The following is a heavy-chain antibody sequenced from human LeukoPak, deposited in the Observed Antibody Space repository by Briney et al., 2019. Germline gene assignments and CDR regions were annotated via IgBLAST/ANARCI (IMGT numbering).Heavy chain of an antibody. Sequence: GGSLRLSCATSGFTFTTYWMNWVRQAPGKGLEWVANIKQDGSEKYYVDSVKGRFTISRDNAKNSLYLQMNSLRAEDTAVYYCARDSSSSWYFRFDPWGQGTLVTVSS. D-gene: IGHD6-13*01. J-gene: IGHJ5*02. CDR1: GFTFTTYW. CDR2: IKQDGSEK. V-gene: IGHV3-7*01. CDR3: ARDSSSSWYFRFDP.